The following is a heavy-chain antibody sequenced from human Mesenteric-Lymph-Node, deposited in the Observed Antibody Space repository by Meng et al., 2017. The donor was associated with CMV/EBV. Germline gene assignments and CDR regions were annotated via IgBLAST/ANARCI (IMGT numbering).Heavy chain of an antibody. J-gene: IGHJ4*02. V-gene: IGHV3-23*01. CDR2: ISGSGGST. D-gene: IGHD4-17*01. Sequence: AASGFTFSSYAMTWVRQAPGKGLEWVSAISGSGGSTYYADSVKGRFTISRDNSKNTLYLQINSLRVEDTAVYYCAKVPGTTLYYFDYWGQGTLVTVSS. CDR3: AKVPGTTLYYFDY. CDR1: GFTFSSYA.